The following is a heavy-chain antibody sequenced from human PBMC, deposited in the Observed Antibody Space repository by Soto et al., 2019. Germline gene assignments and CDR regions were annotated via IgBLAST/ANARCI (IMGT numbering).Heavy chain of an antibody. CDR1: GGTFSSYA. CDR2: IIPIFGTA. J-gene: IGHJ6*02. Sequence: QVQLVQSGAEVRKPGSSVKVSCKASGGTFSSYAISWVRQAPGQGLEWMGGIIPIFGTANYAQKFQGRVTITADESTSTAYMELSSLRAEDTAVYYCASGGYDGDYGYYGMDVWGQGTTVTVSS. CDR3: ASGGYDGDYGYYGMDV. D-gene: IGHD3-16*01. V-gene: IGHV1-69*01.